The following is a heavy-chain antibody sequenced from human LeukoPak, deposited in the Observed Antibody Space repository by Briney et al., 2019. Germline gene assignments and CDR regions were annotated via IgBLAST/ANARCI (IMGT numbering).Heavy chain of an antibody. CDR2: IKEDGSEK. D-gene: IGHD3-3*01. CDR3: ARRGITISGVLVYHYSGFDV. J-gene: IGHJ6*02. CDR1: GFTFSSHW. V-gene: IGHV3-7*01. Sequence: PGGSLRLSCAGSGFTFSSHWMDWVRQAPGKGLEWVASIKEDGSEKHYVDSVSGRFTISRDNAKNSLHLQMSSLRAEDTAVYYCARRGITISGVLVYHYSGFDVWGQGTTVTVSS.